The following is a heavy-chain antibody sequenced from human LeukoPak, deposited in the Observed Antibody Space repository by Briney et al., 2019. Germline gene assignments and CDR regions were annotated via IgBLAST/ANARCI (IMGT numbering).Heavy chain of an antibody. J-gene: IGHJ4*02. CDR3: ARDGLSAVGATSVYFDY. CDR1: GGSISSYY. D-gene: IGHD1-26*01. V-gene: IGHV4-4*07. CDR2: IYTSGST. Sequence: PSETLSLTCTVSGGSISSYYWSWIRQPAGKGLEWIGRIYTSGSTNYNPSLKGRVTMSVDTSKNQFSLKLSSVTAADTAVYYCARDGLSAVGATSVYFDYWGQGTLVTVSS.